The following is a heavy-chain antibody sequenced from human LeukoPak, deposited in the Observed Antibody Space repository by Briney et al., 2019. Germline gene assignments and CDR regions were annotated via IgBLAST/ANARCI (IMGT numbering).Heavy chain of an antibody. Sequence: GGSLRLSCAASGFTVSSNYMSWVRQAPGKGLEWVSVIYSGGSTYYADSVKGRFTISRDNSKNTLYLQMNSLRAEDTAVYYCARAPAYSSSPKWFGGMFGWYFDLWGRGALVTVSS. V-gene: IGHV3-53*01. J-gene: IGHJ2*01. CDR1: GFTVSSNY. CDR2: IYSGGST. CDR3: ARAPAYSSSPKWFGGMFGWYFDL. D-gene: IGHD6-6*01.